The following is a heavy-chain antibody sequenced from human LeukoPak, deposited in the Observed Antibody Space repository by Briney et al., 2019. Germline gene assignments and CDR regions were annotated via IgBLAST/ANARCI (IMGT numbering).Heavy chain of an antibody. V-gene: IGHV1-2*06. J-gene: IGHJ5*02. Sequence: GASVKVSCKASGYTFTGYYMHWVRQAPGQGLKWMGRINPNSGGTNYAQKFQGRVTMTRDTSISTAYMELSRLRSDDTAVYYCARGRLLARWLANNWFDPWGQGTLVTVSS. CDR1: GYTFTGYY. CDR3: ARGRLLARWLANNWFDP. D-gene: IGHD6-19*01. CDR2: INPNSGGT.